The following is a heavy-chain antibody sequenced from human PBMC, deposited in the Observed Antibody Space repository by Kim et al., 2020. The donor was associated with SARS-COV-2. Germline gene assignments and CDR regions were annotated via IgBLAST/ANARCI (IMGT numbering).Heavy chain of an antibody. D-gene: IGHD6-13*01. CDR3: SRLFIAAAGTGWFDP. Sequence: NPSLKSRVTIPVCTSKNTFSLKLSSVTAAATAVYYCSRLFIAAAGTGWFDPWGQGTLVTVSS. V-gene: IGHV4-31*02. J-gene: IGHJ5*02.